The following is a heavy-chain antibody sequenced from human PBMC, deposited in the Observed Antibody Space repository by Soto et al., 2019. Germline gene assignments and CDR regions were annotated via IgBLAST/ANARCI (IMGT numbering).Heavy chain of an antibody. CDR3: AKDPNGNYVGAFDI. Sequence: GGSLRLSCVASGFTFSPYAMSWVRQAPGKGLEWVSGISSSGDNTYYADSVKGRFTISRDNSKNMLYLQMSSLRADDMALYYCAKDPNGNYVGAFDIRGQGTMVTVSS. V-gene: IGHV3-23*01. CDR1: GFTFSPYA. D-gene: IGHD1-7*01. CDR2: ISSSGDNT. J-gene: IGHJ3*02.